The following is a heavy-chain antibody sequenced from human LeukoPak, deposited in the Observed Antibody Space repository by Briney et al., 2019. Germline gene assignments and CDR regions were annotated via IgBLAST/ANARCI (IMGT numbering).Heavy chain of an antibody. CDR2: VDPEDGET. CDR1: GYTFNDYY. V-gene: IGHV1-69-2*01. Sequence: ASVKISCKVSGYTFNDYYMHWVQQAPGKGLEWMGLVDPEDGETIYAEKFQGRVTITADTSTDTAYMELSSLRSEDTAVYYCATATTVTGPLDAFDIWGQGTMVTVSS. J-gene: IGHJ3*02. CDR3: ATATTVTGPLDAFDI. D-gene: IGHD4-11*01.